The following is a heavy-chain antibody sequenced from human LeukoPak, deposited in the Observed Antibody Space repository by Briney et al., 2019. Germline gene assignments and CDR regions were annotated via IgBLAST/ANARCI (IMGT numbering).Heavy chain of an antibody. V-gene: IGHV3-23*01. CDR3: AKDSRRFDY. J-gene: IGHJ4*02. CDR1: GFTFSSYV. Sequence: GGSLRLSCAASGFTFSSYVMSWVRQAPGKGLEWVSVISAGGGTTKYADSVKGRFTMSRDNSKNTLYLQMNSLRAEDTAVYYCAKDSRRFDYWGQGTLVTVSS. CDR2: ISAGGGTT.